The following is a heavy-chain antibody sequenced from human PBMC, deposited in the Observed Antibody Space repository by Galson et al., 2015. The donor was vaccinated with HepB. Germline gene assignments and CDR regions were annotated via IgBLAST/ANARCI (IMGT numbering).Heavy chain of an antibody. D-gene: IGHD3-3*02. CDR1: GYNLTQLS. CDR2: FDPEEAET. J-gene: IGHJ4*02. CDR3: ATVHFWSTSGFDFDS. V-gene: IGHV1-24*01. Sequence: SVKVSCKVSGYNLTQLSMHWVRQAPGKGLEWMGRFDPEEAETVHAQIFQDRVTLTEDTSTDTAYMELTSLRSEDTAVYFCATVHFWSTSGFDFDSWGQGILVTVSS.